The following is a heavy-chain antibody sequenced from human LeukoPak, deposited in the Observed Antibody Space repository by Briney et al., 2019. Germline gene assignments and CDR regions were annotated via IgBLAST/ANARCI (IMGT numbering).Heavy chain of an antibody. D-gene: IGHD6-19*01. CDR3: ARAHRGTGYSSGWTDY. CDR2: INPNSGGT. V-gene: IGHV1-2*02. CDR1: GYTFTGYY. J-gene: IGHJ4*02. Sequence: ASVKVSCKASGYTFTGYYMHWVRQAPGQGLEWMGWINPNSGGTNYAQKFQGRVTMTRDTSISTAYMELSRLRSEDTAVYYCARAHRGTGYSSGWTDYWGQGTLVTVSS.